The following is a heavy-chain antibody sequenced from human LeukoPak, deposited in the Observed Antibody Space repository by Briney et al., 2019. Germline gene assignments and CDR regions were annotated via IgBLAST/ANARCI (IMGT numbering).Heavy chain of an antibody. CDR1: GYPFTGYY. J-gene: IGHJ4*02. CDR2: INPNSGFT. V-gene: IGHV1-2*02. D-gene: IGHD2-2*01. Sequence: ASVKVSCKASGYPFTGYYLHWVRQAPGQGLEWMGWINPNSGFTNYAQKFQGRVTMTRDTSISTAYMELSRLRSDDTAVYYCARLADCSSASCRSFDYWGQGALVTVSS. CDR3: ARLADCSSASCRSFDY.